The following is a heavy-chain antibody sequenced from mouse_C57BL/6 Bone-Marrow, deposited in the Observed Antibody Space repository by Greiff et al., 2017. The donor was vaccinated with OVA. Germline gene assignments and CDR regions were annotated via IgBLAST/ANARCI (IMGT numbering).Heavy chain of an antibody. Sequence: EVQLVESGGGLVKPGGSLKLSCAASGFTFSSYAMSWVRQTPEKRLEWVATISDGGSYTYYPDNVKGTFTISRDKTKNKLYLQMSPLKSEDTSMCYCARVRDLPWYCWGGGTTLTLSS. CDR1: GFTFSSYA. V-gene: IGHV5-4*01. CDR2: ISDGGSYT. D-gene: IGHD2-10*01. CDR3: ARVRDLPWYC. J-gene: IGHJ2*01.